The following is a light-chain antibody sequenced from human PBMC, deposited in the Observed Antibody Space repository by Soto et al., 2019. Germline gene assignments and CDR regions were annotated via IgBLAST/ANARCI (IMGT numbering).Light chain of an antibody. Sequence: EIVLTQSPGALSLSPGERATLSCRASQTVSDNYLAWYQQKPGQAPRLLIYGASTRATGIPDRFSGSGSGTDFTLTSSRLEPEDFAVYSCQQYGCSPRVSFGGGTKVEI. CDR3: QQYGCSPRVS. CDR1: QTVSDNY. J-gene: IGKJ4*01. V-gene: IGKV3-20*01. CDR2: GAS.